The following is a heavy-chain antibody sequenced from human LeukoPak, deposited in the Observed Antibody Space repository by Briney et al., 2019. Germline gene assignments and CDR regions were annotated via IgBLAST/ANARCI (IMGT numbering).Heavy chain of an antibody. Sequence: PSETLSLTCTVSGGSINSYYWSWVRQPPGKGLEWIGYIYYSGSTNYNPSLKSRVTISVDTSKNQFSLKLSSVTAADTAVYFCARQPPDTASFDYWGQGTLVTVSS. D-gene: IGHD3-22*01. CDR3: ARQPPDTASFDY. CDR2: IYYSGST. J-gene: IGHJ4*02. V-gene: IGHV4-59*01. CDR1: GGSINSYY.